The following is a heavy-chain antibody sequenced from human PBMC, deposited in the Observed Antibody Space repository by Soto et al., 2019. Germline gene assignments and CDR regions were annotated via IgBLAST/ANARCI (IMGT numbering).Heavy chain of an antibody. Sequence: QVQLQESGPGLVKPSETLSLTCTVSGGSIDSYYWTWIRQPPGKGLEWIGYVYYTGTTTYSPSLKCRVTTSVDTSMNQISLKLSSVTAADTAFYYCARLGGYYQSLDTWGQGTLVTVSS. V-gene: IGHV4-59*08. CDR3: ARLGGYYQSLDT. J-gene: IGHJ5*02. CDR1: GGSIDSYY. CDR2: VYYTGTT. D-gene: IGHD3-22*01.